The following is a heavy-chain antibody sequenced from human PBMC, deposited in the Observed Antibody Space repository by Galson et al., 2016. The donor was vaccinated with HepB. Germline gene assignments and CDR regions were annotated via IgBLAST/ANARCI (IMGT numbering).Heavy chain of an antibody. J-gene: IGHJ6*02. V-gene: IGHV3-23*01. CDR3: VKAHDITLEWLLRALDV. CDR1: GFTFTNYA. D-gene: IGHD3-3*01. CDR2: VSGSGGRT. Sequence: SLRLSCAASGFTFTNYAMSWVRQAPGKGLEWVSGVSGSGGRTYLADSVKGHFTISRDISKSTQYLQMNSLRAEETAVYYCVKAHDITLEWLLRALDVWGQGTTVTVSS.